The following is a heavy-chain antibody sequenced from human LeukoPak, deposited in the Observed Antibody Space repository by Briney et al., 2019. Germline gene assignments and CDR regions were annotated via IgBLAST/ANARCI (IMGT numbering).Heavy chain of an antibody. CDR2: MYLSGTT. Sequence: PGGSLRLSCAPSGFTFSSFAMSWVRQPPGKGLEWIGEMYLSGTTHSNPSVKSRVTISIDKSKNQFFLNLSSVTAADTAVYYCAGLVGRYSSGLYYYYFDYWGQGTLVTVSS. D-gene: IGHD3-22*01. V-gene: IGHV4-4*02. CDR1: GFTFSSFAM. CDR3: AGLVGRYSSGLYYYYFDY. J-gene: IGHJ4*02.